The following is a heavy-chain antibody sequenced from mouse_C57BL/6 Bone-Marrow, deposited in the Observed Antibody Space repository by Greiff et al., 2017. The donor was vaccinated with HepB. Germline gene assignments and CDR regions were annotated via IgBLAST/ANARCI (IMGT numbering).Heavy chain of an antibody. Sequence: QVHVKQPGAELVKPGASVKMSCKASGYTFTSYWITWVKQRPGQGLEWIGDIYPGSGSTNYNEKFKSKATLTVDTSSSTAYMQLSSLTSEDSAVYYCARVTTVVAPFAYWGQGTLVTVSA. CDR3: ARVTTVVAPFAY. D-gene: IGHD1-1*01. V-gene: IGHV1-55*01. J-gene: IGHJ3*01. CDR2: IYPGSGST. CDR1: GYTFTSYW.